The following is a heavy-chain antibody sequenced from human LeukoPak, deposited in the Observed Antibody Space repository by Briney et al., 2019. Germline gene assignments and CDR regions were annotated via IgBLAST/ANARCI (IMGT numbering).Heavy chain of an antibody. Sequence: GRSLRLSCAASGFTFSSYAMQWVRQAPGKGLEWVAVISYDGSNKYYADSVKGRFTISRDNSKNTLYLQMNSLRAEDTAVYYCARDLYYYDSSPGYWGQGTLVTVSS. D-gene: IGHD3-22*01. V-gene: IGHV3-30*01. CDR2: ISYDGSNK. J-gene: IGHJ4*02. CDR3: ARDLYYYDSSPGY. CDR1: GFTFSSYA.